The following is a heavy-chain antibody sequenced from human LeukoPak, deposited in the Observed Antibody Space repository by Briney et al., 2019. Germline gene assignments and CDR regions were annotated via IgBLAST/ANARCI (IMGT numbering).Heavy chain of an antibody. J-gene: IGHJ3*02. CDR1: GFTFSSYG. CDR3: AKVPYYYDSSGSLAFDI. V-gene: IGHV3-33*06. D-gene: IGHD3-22*01. CDR2: IWYDGSNK. Sequence: PGRSLRLSCAASGFTFSSYGMHWVRQAPGKGLGWVAVIWYDGSNKYYADSVKGRFTISRDNSKNTLYLQMNSLRAEDTAVYYCAKVPYYYDSSGSLAFDIWGQGTMVTVSS.